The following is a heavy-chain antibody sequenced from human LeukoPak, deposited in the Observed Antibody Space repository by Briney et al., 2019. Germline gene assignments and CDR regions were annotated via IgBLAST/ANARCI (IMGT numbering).Heavy chain of an antibody. V-gene: IGHV4-59*01. CDR3: AREGSWYGGGFFDY. Sequence: SSETLSLTCAVYGGSFSGYYWSWIRQPPGKGLEWIGYIYYSGSTNYNPSLKSRVTISVDTSKNQFSLKLSSVTAADTAVYYCAREGSWYGGGFFDYWGQGTLVTVSS. CDR1: GGSFSGYY. D-gene: IGHD6-13*01. J-gene: IGHJ4*02. CDR2: IYYSGST.